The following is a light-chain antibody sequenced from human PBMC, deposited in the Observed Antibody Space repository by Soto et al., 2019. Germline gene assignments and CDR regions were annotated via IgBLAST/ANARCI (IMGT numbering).Light chain of an antibody. V-gene: IGKV3-20*01. J-gene: IGKJ2*01. CDR3: QYYRASLQYT. CDR2: GAS. CDR1: QSIGSNY. Sequence: EIVLTQSPGTLSLSPGERATLSCRASQSIGSNYLAWYQQKPGQAPRLLIYGASSRATGIPDRFSRSGSGTDFTLTISSLEPEDFAVYFCQYYRASLQYTFGQGTKLEIK.